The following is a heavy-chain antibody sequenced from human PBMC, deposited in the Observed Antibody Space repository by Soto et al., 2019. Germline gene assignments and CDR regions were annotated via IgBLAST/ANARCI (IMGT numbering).Heavy chain of an antibody. CDR1: GFSFAKFA. J-gene: IGHJ6*02. V-gene: IGHV3-23*01. CDR2: ISGGGSTT. CDR3: ARGGRGKDYYYAMDV. Sequence: GGSLGLSCAASGFSFAKFAMNWVRQAPGQGLEWVSAISGGGSTTYYADSVKGRFTISRDNSKNTLYLQMDSLRAEDTAVYYCARGGRGKDYYYAMDVWGQVTKVTVS.